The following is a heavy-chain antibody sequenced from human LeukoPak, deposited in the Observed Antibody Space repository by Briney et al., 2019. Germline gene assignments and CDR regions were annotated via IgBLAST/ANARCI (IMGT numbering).Heavy chain of an antibody. J-gene: IGHJ4*02. CDR3: ARGGGYSGYLFNFDS. CDR1: GPTFSVYA. CDR2: ISGSGTGT. Sequence: GGSLRLSCAASGPTFSVYAMSWVRQAPGKGLEWVSGISGSGTGTYYADSVKGRFTISRGNSKNMLYLQMNSLYAEDTAVFYCARGGGYSGYLFNFDSWGQGILVSVSS. V-gene: IGHV3-23*01. D-gene: IGHD5-12*01.